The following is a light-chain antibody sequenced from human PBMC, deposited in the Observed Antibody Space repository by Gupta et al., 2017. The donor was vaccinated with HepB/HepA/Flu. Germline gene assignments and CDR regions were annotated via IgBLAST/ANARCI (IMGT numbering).Light chain of an antibody. CDR1: SSNIGTNT. J-gene: IGLJ2*01. CDR3: ATWDDSLNGVV. CDR2: SNN. V-gene: IGLV1-44*01. Sequence: QSVLTQPPSASVTPGQRVTISCSGSSSNIGTNTVNWYQQLPGTAPKLLIYSNNQRPSGVPDRFSGSKSATSASLAISGPQSEDEADYYCATWDDSLNGVVFGGGTKLSVL.